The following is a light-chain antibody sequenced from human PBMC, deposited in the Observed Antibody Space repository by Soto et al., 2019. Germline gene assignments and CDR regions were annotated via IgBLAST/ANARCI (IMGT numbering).Light chain of an antibody. J-gene: IGKJ5*01. V-gene: IGKV3-20*01. CDR1: QSVSSY. Sequence: EIVLTQSPATLSLSPGERATLSCRASQSVSSYLAWYQQKPGQAPRLLIYGASSRATGIPDRFSGSGSGTDFTLTISRLEPEDFAVYYCQQYGSSPITFGQGTGLEIK. CDR3: QQYGSSPIT. CDR2: GAS.